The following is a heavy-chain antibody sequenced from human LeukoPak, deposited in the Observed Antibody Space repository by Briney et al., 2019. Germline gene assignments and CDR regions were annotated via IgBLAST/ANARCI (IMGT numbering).Heavy chain of an antibody. CDR1: DDSMSYYY. V-gene: IGHV4-4*07. D-gene: IGHD2-8*01. J-gene: IGHJ5*02. CDR2: IHTSGTT. CDR3: ARGDYSDGVWRNWFDV. Sequence: ASETLSLTCTVSDDSMSYYYWNFIRQPAGKGLEWIGRIHTSGTTYYSASLKSRVSMSVDSSRNQFSLRLTSVTAADTAIYFCARGDYSDGVWRNWFDVWGQGTLVTVSS.